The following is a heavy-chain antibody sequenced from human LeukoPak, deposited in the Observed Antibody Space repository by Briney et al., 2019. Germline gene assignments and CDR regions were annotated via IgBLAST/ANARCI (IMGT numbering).Heavy chain of an antibody. V-gene: IGHV3-30*04. CDR3: AKEGRWLDS. CDR1: GFTFSSYA. Sequence: GRSLRLSCAASGFTFSSYAMNWVRQAPGKGLEWVANILYDGSHEFYADSVKGRFTISRDNSKNTLYLQINSLKTEDTAVYFCAKEGRWLDSWGQGTLVTVSS. D-gene: IGHD4-23*01. CDR2: ILYDGSHE. J-gene: IGHJ4*02.